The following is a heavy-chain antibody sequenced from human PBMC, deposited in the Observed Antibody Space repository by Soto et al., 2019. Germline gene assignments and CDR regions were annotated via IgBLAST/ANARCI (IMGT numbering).Heavy chain of an antibody. CDR2: IDPSDSYT. D-gene: IGHD6-19*01. V-gene: IGHV5-10-1*01. J-gene: IGHJ4*02. CDR1: GYSFTSYW. Sequence: GESLKISCKGSGYSFTSYWISWVRQMPEKGLEWMGRIDPSDSYTNYSPSFQGHVTISADKSISTAYLQWSSLKASDTAMYYCVSAGSGSNLDYWGQGTLVTVSS. CDR3: VSAGSGSNLDY.